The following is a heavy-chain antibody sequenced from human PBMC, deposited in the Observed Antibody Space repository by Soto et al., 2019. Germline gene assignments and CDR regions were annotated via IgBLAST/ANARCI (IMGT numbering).Heavy chain of an antibody. CDR3: AKGRMVRGVYDY. D-gene: IGHD3-10*01. J-gene: IGHJ4*02. Sequence: GGSLRLSCAASGFTFSSYAMSWVRQAPGKGLEWVSAISGSGDSTYYADSVKGRFTISRDNSKNTLYLQMNSLRAEDTAVYYCAKGRMVRGVYDYWGQGTLVTVSS. CDR1: GFTFSSYA. V-gene: IGHV3-23*01. CDR2: ISGSGDST.